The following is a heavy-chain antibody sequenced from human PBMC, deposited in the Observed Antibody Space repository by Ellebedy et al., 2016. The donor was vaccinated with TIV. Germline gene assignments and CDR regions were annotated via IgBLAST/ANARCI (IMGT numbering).Heavy chain of an antibody. CDR3: AREQWQGT. Sequence: SETLSLTXIVSGGSMSPYYWNWIRQPPGMGLEWLGCIYHTGGTNYNPSLESRITISLDTSKNQFSLRLTSVTAADTAVYYCAREQWQGTWGQGTLVTVSS. V-gene: IGHV4-59*01. D-gene: IGHD6-19*01. J-gene: IGHJ4*02. CDR1: GGSMSPYY. CDR2: IYHTGGT.